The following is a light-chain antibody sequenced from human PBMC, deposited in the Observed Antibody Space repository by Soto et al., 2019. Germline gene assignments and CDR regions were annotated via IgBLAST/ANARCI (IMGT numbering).Light chain of an antibody. Sequence: QSGLTQPPSASGTPGQRVTISCSGSSSNVGGNPVNWYQHVPTTAPKLLIYTNTQRPSGVPDRFSGSKSGTSASLAISGLQSEDEADYYCASWDDRLNCPVFGTGTKLTVL. CDR2: TNT. CDR1: SSNVGGNP. CDR3: ASWDDRLNCPV. V-gene: IGLV1-44*01. J-gene: IGLJ1*01.